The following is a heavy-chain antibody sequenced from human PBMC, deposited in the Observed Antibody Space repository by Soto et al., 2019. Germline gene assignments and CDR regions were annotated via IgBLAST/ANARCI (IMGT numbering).Heavy chain of an antibody. CDR2: IYSGGST. V-gene: IGHV3-53*02. J-gene: IGHJ5*02. CDR3: ARERAGHNPNGVDL. D-gene: IGHD2-8*01. Sequence: EVQVVETGGGLIQPGGSRRLSCAVSGFTVSSNYMSWVRQPPGKGPEWVSDIYSGGSTYYADSVKGRFTISRDNSKNTLYLQMNSLRAEDTAVYYCARERAGHNPNGVDLWGQGNLVTVSS. CDR1: GFTVSSNY.